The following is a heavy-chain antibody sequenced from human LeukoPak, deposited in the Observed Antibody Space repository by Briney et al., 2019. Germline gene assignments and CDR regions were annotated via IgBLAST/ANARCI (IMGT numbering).Heavy chain of an antibody. CDR2: IYVSEPP. CDR3: ARGHYDFGP. D-gene: IGHD3-16*01. Sequence: SETLSLTCSVSGGSISDHYWSWIRQPPGKGLEWIAYIYVSEPPNYNPSLNGRGTISLDMPKNQVSLRLTSVTAADTAVYYCARGHYDFGPWGQGALGTVSS. J-gene: IGHJ5*02. V-gene: IGHV4-59*08. CDR1: GGSISDHY.